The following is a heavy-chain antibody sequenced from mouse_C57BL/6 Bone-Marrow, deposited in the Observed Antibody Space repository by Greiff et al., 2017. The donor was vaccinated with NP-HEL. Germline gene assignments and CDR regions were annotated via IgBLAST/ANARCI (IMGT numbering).Heavy chain of an antibody. D-gene: IGHD1-1*01. V-gene: IGHV1-80*01. CDR2: IYPGDGDT. CDR1: GYAFSSYW. CDR3: ARGDYGSSRFGYAMDY. J-gene: IGHJ4*01. Sequence: QVHVKQSGAELVKPGASVKISCKASGYAFSSYWMNWVKERPGKGLEWIGQIYPGDGDTKYNGKFKGKATRTADKSSSTAYMQVSILTSEDSAVYFCARGDYGSSRFGYAMDYWGQGTSVTVSS.